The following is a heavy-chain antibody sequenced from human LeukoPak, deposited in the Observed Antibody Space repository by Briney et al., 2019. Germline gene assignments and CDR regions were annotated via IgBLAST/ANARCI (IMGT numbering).Heavy chain of an antibody. CDR2: IKHDGSEI. CDR1: GFTVRNYW. D-gene: IGHD5-12*01. J-gene: IGHJ4*02. CDR3: ARDRGHSGYDLYDY. Sequence: GGSLRLSCAASGFTVRNYWMGWVRQAPGKGLEGVANIKHDGSEIYYVDFVKGRFTISRDSAKDSLYLQMNSLRAEDTAVYYCARDRGHSGYDLYDYWGQGTLVTVSS. V-gene: IGHV3-7*01.